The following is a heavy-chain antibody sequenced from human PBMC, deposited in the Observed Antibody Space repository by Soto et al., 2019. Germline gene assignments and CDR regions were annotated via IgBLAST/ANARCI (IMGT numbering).Heavy chain of an antibody. CDR1: GGTVSSYA. CDR3: AREEVAGTFFDY. V-gene: IGHV1-69*01. J-gene: IGHJ4*02. D-gene: IGHD6-19*01. Sequence: QVQLVQSGAEVKKPGSSVKVSCKASGGTVSSYAISWVRQAPGQGLEWMGGIIPIFGKANYAQKFQGRVTITADESTSTAYMEPSSLRSEDTAVYYCAREEVAGTFFDYWGQGTLVTGSS. CDR2: IIPIFGKA.